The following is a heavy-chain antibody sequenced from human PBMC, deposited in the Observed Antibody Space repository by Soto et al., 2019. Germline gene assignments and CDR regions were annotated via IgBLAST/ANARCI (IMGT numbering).Heavy chain of an antibody. J-gene: IGHJ5*02. CDR1: GGTFSRYT. D-gene: IGHD3-10*01. CDR3: ARGSTIVRGAHSWFDP. Sequence: QVQLVQSGAEVTKPGSSVKVSCKASGGTFSRYTINWVRQAPGQWLEWMGRIIPIAAIANYTQKFQGRVSSTVDKSSTTAYMELSSLRSDDTAVYYWARGSTIVRGAHSWFDPWGQGTLVTVSS. V-gene: IGHV1-69*02. CDR2: IIPIAAIA.